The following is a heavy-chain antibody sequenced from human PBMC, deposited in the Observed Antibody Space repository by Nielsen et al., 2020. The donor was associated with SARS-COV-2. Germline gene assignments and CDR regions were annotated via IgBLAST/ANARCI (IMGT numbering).Heavy chain of an antibody. Sequence: SETLSLTCTVSGGSISSGGYYWSWIRQHPGKGLEWIGYIYYSGSTYYNPSLNSRVTISVDTSKNQFSLKLSSVTAADTAVYYCASGGYSYGYRYGMDVWGQGTTVTVSS. CDR1: GGSISSGGYY. J-gene: IGHJ6*02. CDR2: IYYSGST. V-gene: IGHV4-31*03. CDR3: ASGGYSYGYRYGMDV. D-gene: IGHD5-18*01.